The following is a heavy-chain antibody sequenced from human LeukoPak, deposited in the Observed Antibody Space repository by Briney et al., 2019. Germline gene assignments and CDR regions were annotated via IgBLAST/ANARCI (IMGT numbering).Heavy chain of an antibody. CDR2: INPNSGGT. V-gene: IGHV1-2*02. CDR3: ARDSGAVAVRHALDY. D-gene: IGHD6-19*01. J-gene: IGHJ4*02. Sequence: GASVKVSCKASGYTFTGYYMHWVRQAPGQGLEWMRWINPNSGGTNYAQKFQGRVTMTRDTSISTAYMELSRLRSDDTAVYYCARDSGAVAVRHALDYWGQGTLVTVSS. CDR1: GYTFTGYY.